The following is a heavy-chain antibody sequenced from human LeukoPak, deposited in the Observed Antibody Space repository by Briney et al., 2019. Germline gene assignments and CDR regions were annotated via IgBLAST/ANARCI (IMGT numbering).Heavy chain of an antibody. D-gene: IGHD5-18*01. CDR2: INPSGGST. CDR3: ASEYSYGLGAFDI. CDR1: GYTFTSYY. V-gene: IGHV1-46*01. J-gene: IGHJ3*02. Sequence: ASVKVSCKASGYTFTSYYMHWVRQAPGQGLEWMGIINPSGGSTSYAQKFQGRVTMTRDTSTSTVYMELSSLRSEDTAVYCCASEYSYGLGAFDIWGQGTMVTASS.